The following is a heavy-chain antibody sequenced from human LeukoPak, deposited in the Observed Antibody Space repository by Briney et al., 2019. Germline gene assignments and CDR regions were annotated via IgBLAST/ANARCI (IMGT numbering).Heavy chain of an antibody. D-gene: IGHD3-22*01. CDR3: TRGLKGNYYSGMGTYRWFAP. V-gene: IGHV1-8*01. Sequence: ASVKVSCKASGYTFTTYDINWVRQATGQGLEWMGWMNPNSGNTGYAQKFQGRVIMTRNTSISTVYMELSSLRSEDTAVYYCTRGLKGNYYSGMGTYRWFAPWGQGTLVTVSS. CDR1: GYTFTTYD. CDR2: MNPNSGNT. J-gene: IGHJ5*02.